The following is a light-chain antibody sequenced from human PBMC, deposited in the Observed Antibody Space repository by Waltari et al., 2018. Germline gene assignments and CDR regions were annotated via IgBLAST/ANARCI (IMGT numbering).Light chain of an antibody. J-gene: IGLJ2*01. CDR1: SSHTGRHS. V-gene: IGLV1-44*01. CDR3: AAWDDSLNGVV. CDR2: GYN. Sequence: QSVLTQPPSAYGTPGQRVAISCSGSSSHTGRHSFNWYLHLPGTAPKLPLFGYNLRPSGVPDRFSGSKSGTSASLAISGLQSEDEAGYFCAAWDDSLNGVVFGGGTKLTVL.